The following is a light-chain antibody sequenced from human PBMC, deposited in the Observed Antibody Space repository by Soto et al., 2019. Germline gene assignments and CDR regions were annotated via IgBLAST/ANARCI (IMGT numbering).Light chain of an antibody. J-gene: IGKJ4*01. CDR2: DGF. V-gene: IGKV3-11*01. CDR3: QQRKDWPLT. CDR1: QTIDNY. Sequence: EIVLTQSPATLSLSPGERATLSCRASQTIDNYLHWYQQKPGQAPRLLIYDGFYRAAGVPARFSGVGSGTDFTLTISSLEPEDFAFYYCQQRKDWPLTFGGGTRVEF.